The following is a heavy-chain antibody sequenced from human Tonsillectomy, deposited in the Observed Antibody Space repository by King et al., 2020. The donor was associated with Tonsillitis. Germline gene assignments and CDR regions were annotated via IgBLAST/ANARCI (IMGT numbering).Heavy chain of an antibody. V-gene: IGHV4-59*01. Sequence: VQLQESGPGLVKPSETLSLTCTVSGGSISSYYWSWIRQPPGKGLEWIGYVHYSGSTNYNPSLHSRVTISVDTSKNQFSLKLSSVTAADTGVYYCARLYYNYYMDVWGKGTTVTVSS. CDR2: VHYSGST. CDR1: GGSISSYY. CDR3: ARLYYNYYMDV. J-gene: IGHJ6*03.